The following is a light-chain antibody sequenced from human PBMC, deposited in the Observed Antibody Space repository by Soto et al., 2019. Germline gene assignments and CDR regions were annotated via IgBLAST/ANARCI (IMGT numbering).Light chain of an antibody. J-gene: IGLJ2*01. CDR2: EVS. V-gene: IGLV2-14*01. CDR3: SSSTSRFTLVV. CDR1: SSDVGGSNY. Sequence: QSALTQPASVSGSPGQSITISCTGISSDVGGSNYVSWYQQHPGKAPKLMIYEVSNRPSGVSNRFSGSKSGNTASLTISGLHTEDEADYYCSSSTSRFTLVVFGGGTKLTVL.